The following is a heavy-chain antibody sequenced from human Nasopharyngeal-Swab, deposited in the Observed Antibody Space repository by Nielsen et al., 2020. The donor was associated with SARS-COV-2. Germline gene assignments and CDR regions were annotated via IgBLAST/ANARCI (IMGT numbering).Heavy chain of an antibody. V-gene: IGHV1-46*01. Sequence: ASVKVSCKASGYTFTSNYLHWARQAPGQGLEWMGVINPSGGSTIYARDFQGRVTMTSDTSTSTVYMELSSLRSEDTAVYYCARQPHNYFDNSGFLRRVAFDIGPRDNGHRLF. CDR1: GYTFTSNY. CDR3: ARQPHNYFDNSGFLRRVAFDI. CDR2: INPSGGST. D-gene: IGHD3-22*01. J-gene: IGHJ3*02.